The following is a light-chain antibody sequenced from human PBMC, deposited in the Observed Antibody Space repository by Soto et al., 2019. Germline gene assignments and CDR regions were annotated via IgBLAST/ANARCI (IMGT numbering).Light chain of an antibody. CDR3: QQYGTSPFT. CDR2: GAS. Sequence: EIVLTQSPGTLSLSPGERATLSCGASQSVSNNYLAWYQQKPGQAPRLLISGASNRATGIPDRFSGSGSGTDFTLAISRLEPEDFAVYYCQQYGTSPFTFGPGTKVDLK. CDR1: QSVSNNY. V-gene: IGKV3-20*01. J-gene: IGKJ3*01.